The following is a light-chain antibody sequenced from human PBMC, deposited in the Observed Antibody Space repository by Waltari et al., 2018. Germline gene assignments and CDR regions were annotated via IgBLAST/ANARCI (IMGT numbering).Light chain of an antibody. CDR1: QIVGIN. Sequence: DIVMTQSPAALSVSPGERATISCRASQIVGINIAWYQQKPCQAPSLLISTASTRATGIPARFSGSGSGTEFTLTINSLQSEDSAIYYCHQYNNWPPGGTFGQGTKVELK. CDR2: TAS. J-gene: IGKJ1*01. CDR3: HQYNNWPPGGT. V-gene: IGKV3-15*01.